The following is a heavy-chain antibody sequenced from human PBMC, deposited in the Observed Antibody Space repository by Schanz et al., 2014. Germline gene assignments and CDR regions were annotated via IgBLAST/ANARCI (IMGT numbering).Heavy chain of an antibody. CDR1: GFMFSSYG. CDR3: AKIERNED. Sequence: VQLLESGGGVVQPGRSLRLSCAASGFMFSSYGMHWVRQAPGKGLEWVGVISYDGSKKSYADSVKGRFTISRDNSKNTLYLQMNSLRAEDTAVYFCAKIERNEDWGQGTLVTVSS. D-gene: IGHD1-1*01. CDR2: ISYDGSKK. J-gene: IGHJ4*02. V-gene: IGHV3-30*18.